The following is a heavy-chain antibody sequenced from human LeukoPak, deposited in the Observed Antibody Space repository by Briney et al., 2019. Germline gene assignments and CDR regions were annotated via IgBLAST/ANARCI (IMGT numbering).Heavy chain of an antibody. J-gene: IGHJ3*02. V-gene: IGHV3-48*03. Sequence: GGSLRLSCAASGFTFSSYEMNWVHQAPGKGLEWVSYISSSSSTIYYADSVKGRFTISRDNAKNSLYLQMNSLRAEDTAVYYCVRDHHRRLYDSQARDTFDIWGRGTMVTVSS. CDR2: ISSSSSTI. CDR3: VRDHHRRLYDSQARDTFDI. D-gene: IGHD5/OR15-5a*01. CDR1: GFTFSSYE.